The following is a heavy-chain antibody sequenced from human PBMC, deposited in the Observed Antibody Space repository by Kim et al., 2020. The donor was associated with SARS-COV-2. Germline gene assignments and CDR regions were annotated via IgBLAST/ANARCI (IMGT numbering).Heavy chain of an antibody. D-gene: IGHD3-10*01. Sequence: GGSLRLSCAASGFTFSSYWMSWVRQAPGKGLEWVANIKQDGSEKYYVDSVKGRFTISRDNAKNSLYLQMNSLRAEDTAVYYCARDLPHGTRWFGELLAQNGRIDDWGQGTLVTVSS. CDR1: GFTFSSYW. J-gene: IGHJ4*02. CDR2: IKQDGSEK. V-gene: IGHV3-7*01. CDR3: ARDLPHGTRWFGELLAQNGRIDD.